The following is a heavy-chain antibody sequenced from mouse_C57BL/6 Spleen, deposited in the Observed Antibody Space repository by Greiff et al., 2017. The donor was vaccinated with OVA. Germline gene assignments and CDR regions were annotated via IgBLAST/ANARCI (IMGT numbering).Heavy chain of an antibody. D-gene: IGHD2-4*01. CDR3: ARSDYDYYDVPAY. Sequence: QVQLQQSGPELVKPGASVKLSCKASGYTFTSYDINWVKQRPGQGLEWIGWIYPRDGSTKYNEKFKSKATLTVDKSSSTAYMQRSSLTSEDSAVYYCARSDYDYYDVPAYWGQGTLVTVSA. CDR2: IYPRDGST. J-gene: IGHJ3*01. CDR1: GYTFTSYD. V-gene: IGHV1-85*01.